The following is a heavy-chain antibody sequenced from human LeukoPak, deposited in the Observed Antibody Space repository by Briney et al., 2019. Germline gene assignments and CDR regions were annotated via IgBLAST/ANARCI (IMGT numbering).Heavy chain of an antibody. Sequence: GESLKISCKGSGYSFTSYWIAWVRQMPGKGLEWMGIIYPGDSDTRYSPSFQGQVTISADKSISTAYLQWGSLKASDTAMYYGARLGVRGVIINGFFDYWGQGTLVTVSS. CDR3: ARLGVRGVIINGFFDY. V-gene: IGHV5-51*01. CDR2: IYPGDSDT. D-gene: IGHD3-10*01. J-gene: IGHJ4*02. CDR1: GYSFTSYW.